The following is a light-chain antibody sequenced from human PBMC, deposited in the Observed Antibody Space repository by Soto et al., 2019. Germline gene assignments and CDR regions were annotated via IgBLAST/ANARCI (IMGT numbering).Light chain of an antibody. J-gene: IGLJ2*01. CDR1: SSDVGGYNY. CDR3: QSYDSSLSGSVV. Sequence: QSALTQPASVSGSPGQSITISCTGTSSDVGGYNYVSWYQQHPGKAPKLMIYAVTDRPSGVSSRFSGSKSGNTASLTISGLQAEDEADYYCQSYDSSLSGSVVFGGGTKLTVL. V-gene: IGLV2-14*01. CDR2: AVT.